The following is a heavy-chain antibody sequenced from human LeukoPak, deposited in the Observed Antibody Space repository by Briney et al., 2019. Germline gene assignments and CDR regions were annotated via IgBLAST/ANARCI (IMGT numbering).Heavy chain of an antibody. CDR3: ARLVRDGYNYVGFDY. Sequence: SETLSLTCTVSGGSISSSSYYWGWIRQPPGKGLEWIGSIYYSGSTYYNPSLKSRVTISVDTSKNQFSLKLSSVTAADMAVYYCARLVRDGYNYVGFDYWGQGTLVTVSS. D-gene: IGHD5-24*01. CDR1: GGSISSSSYY. CDR2: IYYSGST. V-gene: IGHV4-39*01. J-gene: IGHJ4*02.